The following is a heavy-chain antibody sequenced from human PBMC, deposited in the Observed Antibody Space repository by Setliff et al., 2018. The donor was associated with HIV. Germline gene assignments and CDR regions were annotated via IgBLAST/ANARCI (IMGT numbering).Heavy chain of an antibody. V-gene: IGHV3-7*03. CDR3: ARLSKYYDFWTPDS. J-gene: IGHJ4*02. CDR1: GFTLSNYW. D-gene: IGHD3-3*01. CDR2: IKGDGSET. Sequence: PGGSLRLSCAASGFTLSNYWVNWVRQATGKGLEWVANIKGDGSETYYVDSVKGRFTISRDNAKNSLYLQMNSLRAEDTAVYYCARLSKYYDFWTPDSWGQGTLVTVSS.